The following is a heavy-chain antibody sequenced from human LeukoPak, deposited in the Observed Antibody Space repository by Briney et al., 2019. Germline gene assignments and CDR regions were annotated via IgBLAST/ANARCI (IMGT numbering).Heavy chain of an antibody. CDR1: GFTFSSYE. D-gene: IGHD3-22*01. Sequence: QPGGSLRLSCAASGFTFSSYEMNWVRQAPGKGPEWVSHISSSGNIRYYADTVKGRFTISRDNAKNSLYLQMNSLRAEDTAVYYCTRVYYDSSGRGWGQGTLVTVSS. V-gene: IGHV3-48*03. CDR3: TRVYYDSSGRG. J-gene: IGHJ4*02. CDR2: ISSSGNIR.